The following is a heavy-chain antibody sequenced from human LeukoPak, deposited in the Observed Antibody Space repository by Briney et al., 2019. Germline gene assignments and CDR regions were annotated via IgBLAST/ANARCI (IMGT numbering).Heavy chain of an antibody. V-gene: IGHV3-30-3*01. Sequence: PGGSLRLSCTGSGFTFGSYALHWVRQAPGKGLEWVAVTFSNGNIAYYGDSVKGRFTISRDNSKNTLYLQMNSLRSEDTAIYYCASGGVATVHFYFDYWGQGALVTVSS. CDR2: TFSNGNIA. J-gene: IGHJ4*02. D-gene: IGHD5-12*01. CDR3: ASGGVATVHFYFDY. CDR1: GFTFGSYA.